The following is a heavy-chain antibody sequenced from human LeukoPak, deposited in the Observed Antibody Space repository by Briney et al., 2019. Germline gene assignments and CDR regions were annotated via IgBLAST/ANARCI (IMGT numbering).Heavy chain of an antibody. CDR3: AKVGASWDFYFDY. Sequence: GGSLRLSCAASGFTFSSYWMSWVRQAPGKGLEWVANIKQDGSEKYYVDSVKGRSTISRDNAKNSLYLQMNSLRAEDTAVYYCAKVGASWDFYFDYWGQGTLVTVSS. V-gene: IGHV3-7*03. CDR2: IKQDGSEK. D-gene: IGHD2-2*01. J-gene: IGHJ4*02. CDR1: GFTFSSYW.